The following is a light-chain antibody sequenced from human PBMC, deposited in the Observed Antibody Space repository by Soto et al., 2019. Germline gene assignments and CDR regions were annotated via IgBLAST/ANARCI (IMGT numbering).Light chain of an antibody. J-gene: IGKJ2*01. Sequence: DIQLTQSPSFLSASVGDRVTITCWASQGVSNYLAWYQQKPGKAPKLLIYSASTLQSGVPSRFSGSGSGTDFTLTIGSLQPEDFATYYCQQLNSYPPYTFGQGTQLEIK. V-gene: IGKV1-9*01. CDR1: QGVSNY. CDR3: QQLNSYPPYT. CDR2: SAS.